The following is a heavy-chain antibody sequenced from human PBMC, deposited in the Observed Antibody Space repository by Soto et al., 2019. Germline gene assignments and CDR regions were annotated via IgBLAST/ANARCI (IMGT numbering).Heavy chain of an antibody. CDR3: ARGSPTTVTTWFDP. Sequence: QLQLVQSGAEVKKPGSSVKVSCKASGGTFSNFAINWVRQAPGQGLEWMGGIIPVFGKAKYAQKFQGRVQFTADESSSTAYMELNSLTSEDTAVYYCARGSPTTVTTWFDPWGQGTLVTVAS. D-gene: IGHD4-17*01. J-gene: IGHJ5*02. V-gene: IGHV1-69*01. CDR1: GGTFSNFA. CDR2: IIPVFGKA.